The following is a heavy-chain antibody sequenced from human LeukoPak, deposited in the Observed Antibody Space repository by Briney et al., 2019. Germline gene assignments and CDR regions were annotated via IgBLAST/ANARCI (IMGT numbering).Heavy chain of an antibody. Sequence: GGSLRLSCAAPGFTFSSYGMHWVRQAPGKGLEWVAVIWYDTSNKYYADSVKGRFTISRDNSKNTLYLQMNSLRAEDTAVYYCARDLAAAGTWFDPWGQGTLVTVSS. CDR1: GFTFSSYG. CDR2: IWYDTSNK. D-gene: IGHD6-13*01. CDR3: ARDLAAAGTWFDP. J-gene: IGHJ5*02. V-gene: IGHV3-33*01.